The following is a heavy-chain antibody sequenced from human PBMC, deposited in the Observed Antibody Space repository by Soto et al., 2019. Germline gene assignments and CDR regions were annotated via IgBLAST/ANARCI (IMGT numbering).Heavy chain of an antibody. D-gene: IGHD4-17*01. CDR3: ARRYGDYLDY. Sequence: QVQLQESGPGLVKPSETLSLTCTVSGGSISSYYWSWIRQPPGKGMEWIGYIYYSGSTNYNPSLKSRVTISVDTSKNQFSLKLSSVTAADTAVYYWARRYGDYLDYWGKGTLVTVSS. V-gene: IGHV4-59*08. CDR1: GGSISSYY. J-gene: IGHJ4*02. CDR2: IYYSGST.